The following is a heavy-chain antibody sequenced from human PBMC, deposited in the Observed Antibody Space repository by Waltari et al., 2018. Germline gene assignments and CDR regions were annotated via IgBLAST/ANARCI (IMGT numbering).Heavy chain of an antibody. V-gene: IGHV1-69-2*01. Sequence: EVQLLQSGAELKEPGTTVRISCKVSGYTFSDYYIHWVQQAPGKGLRWMRLVDPKDGETIYADNFQGRVTISADTSTDTAFMELSSLRSEDTAVFYCATALGDSSSASRPFDFWGQGTMITVSS. J-gene: IGHJ3*01. CDR2: VDPKDGET. D-gene: IGHD6-19*01. CDR3: ATALGDSSSASRPFDF. CDR1: GYTFSDYY.